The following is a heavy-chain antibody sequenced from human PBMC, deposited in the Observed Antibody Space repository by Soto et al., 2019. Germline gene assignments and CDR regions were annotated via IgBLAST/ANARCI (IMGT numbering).Heavy chain of an antibody. CDR3: ASPKIAFYNWFDP. D-gene: IGHD3-3*02. CDR2: IYHSGNT. V-gene: IGHV4-4*08. J-gene: IGHJ5*02. Sequence: SETLSLTCTVSGGSISSYYWSWIRQPPGKGLEWIGDIYHSGNTDYNPSLKSRVTISVDTSKNQFSLKLSSVTAADTAVYYCASPKIAFYNWFDPWGQGTLVTVSS. CDR1: GGSISSYY.